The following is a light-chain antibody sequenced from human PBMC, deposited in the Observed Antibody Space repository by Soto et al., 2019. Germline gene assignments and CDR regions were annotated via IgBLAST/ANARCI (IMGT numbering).Light chain of an antibody. Sequence: QSVLTQPASVSGSPGQSITIYCTGSSSDVGGYNYVSWYQHHPGKAPKHLIYDVSNRPSGVSNRFSGSKSDNTASLTISGPQPGDGADFSCIWKTTTTPPKIFFGPGTKATVL. CDR1: SSDVGGYNY. J-gene: IGLJ1*01. CDR2: DVS. CDR3: IWKTTTTPPKIF. V-gene: IGLV2-14*03.